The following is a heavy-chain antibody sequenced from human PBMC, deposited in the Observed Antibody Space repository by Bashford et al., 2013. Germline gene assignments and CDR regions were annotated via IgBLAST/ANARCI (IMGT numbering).Heavy chain of an antibody. J-gene: IGHJ3*02. CDR2: LVVVVVST. CDR3: AKDRDDYGDPDAFNM. Sequence: VRQAPGKGLDGSQLLVVVVVSTYYADSVKGRFTISRDNSKYTLYLQMNSLRAEDTAVYYCAKDRDDYGDPDAFNMWGQGTMVTVSS. D-gene: IGHD4-17*01. V-gene: IGHV3-23*01.